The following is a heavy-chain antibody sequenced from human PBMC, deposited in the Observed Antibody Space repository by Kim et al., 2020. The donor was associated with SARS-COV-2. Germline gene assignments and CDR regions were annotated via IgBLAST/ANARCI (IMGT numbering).Heavy chain of an antibody. CDR3: ARGGRGGSAIFGVVIIDPYGMDV. CDR1: GFTFSSYD. CDR2: IATAGDT. Sequence: GGSLRLSCAASGFTFSSYDMHGVRQATGKGLEWVSAIATAGDTYYPGSVKGRFTISRENAKNSLYLQMNSLRAGDTAVYYCARGGRGGSAIFGVVIIDPYGMDVWGQGTTVTVSS. J-gene: IGHJ6*02. D-gene: IGHD3-3*01. V-gene: IGHV3-13*04.